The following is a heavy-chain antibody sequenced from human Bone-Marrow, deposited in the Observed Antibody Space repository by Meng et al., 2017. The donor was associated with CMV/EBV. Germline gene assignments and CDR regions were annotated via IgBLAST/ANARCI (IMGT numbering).Heavy chain of an antibody. V-gene: IGHV3-48*03. D-gene: IGHD4-23*01. CDR1: GFTFSSYE. J-gene: IGHJ6*02. CDR2: ISSSGSTI. Sequence: GESLKISCAASGFTFSSYEMNWVRQAPGKGLEWVSYISSSGSTIYYADSVKGRFTISRGNAKNSLYLQMNSLRAEDTAVYYCARAAVVTYYYYYGMDVWGQGTTVTVSS. CDR3: ARAAVVTYYYYYGMDV.